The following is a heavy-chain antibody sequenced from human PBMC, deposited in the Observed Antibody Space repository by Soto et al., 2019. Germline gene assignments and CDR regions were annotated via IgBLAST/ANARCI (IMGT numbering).Heavy chain of an antibody. Sequence: EVQLLESGGGLVQPGGSLRLSCAASGFTFSSYAMSWVRQAPGKGLEWVSAIGGSGGSTSCADSVKGRFTISRDNSKNTMYLQMNSLRAEDTAVYYCAKDRGIAARRYYFDYWGQGTLVTVSS. CDR2: IGGSGGST. J-gene: IGHJ4*02. CDR3: AKDRGIAARRYYFDY. D-gene: IGHD6-6*01. CDR1: GFTFSSYA. V-gene: IGHV3-23*01.